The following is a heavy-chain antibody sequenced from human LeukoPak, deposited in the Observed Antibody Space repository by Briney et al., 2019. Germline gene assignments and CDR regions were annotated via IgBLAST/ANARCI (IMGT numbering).Heavy chain of an antibody. CDR1: GGSFSGYY. CDR2: INHSGST. J-gene: IGHJ1*01. D-gene: IGHD4-17*01. Sequence: PSETLSLTCAVYGGSFSGYYWSWIRQPPGKGLEWIGEINHSGSTNYNPSLKSRVTISVDTSKNQFSLKLSSVTAADTAVYYCARGFPGTTVTTYFQHWGQGTLVIVSS. V-gene: IGHV4-34*01. CDR3: ARGFPGTTVTTYFQH.